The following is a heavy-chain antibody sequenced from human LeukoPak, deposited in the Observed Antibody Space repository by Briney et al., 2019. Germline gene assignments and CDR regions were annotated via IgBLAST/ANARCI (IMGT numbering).Heavy chain of an antibody. CDR1: GFTSDDYG. J-gene: IGHJ4*02. CDR3: TTLKLIQENMSGLDY. D-gene: IGHD2/OR15-2a*01. V-gene: IGHV3-66*04. CDR2: IYSGGST. Sequence: QPGGSLRLSCAAPGFTSDDYGMSWVRQAPGKGLEWVSVIYSGGSTYYADSVKGRFTISRDDSKNMLYLQVNSLKTEDTAVYYCTTLKLIQENMSGLDYWGQGTLVTVSS.